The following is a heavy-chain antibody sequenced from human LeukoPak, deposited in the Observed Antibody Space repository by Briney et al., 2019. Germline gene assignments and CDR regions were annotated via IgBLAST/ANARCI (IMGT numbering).Heavy chain of an antibody. D-gene: IGHD2-2*02. V-gene: IGHV3-7*03. CDR3: ARGLRCSSTSCYIRAFDI. Sequence: GGSLRLSCAASEFTFSNYWMTWVRQAPGKGLEWVANIKQDGSEMYYVDSVKGRFTISRDNAKNSLYLQMNSLRAEDTAVYYCARGLRCSSTSCYIRAFDIWGQGTMVTVSS. CDR2: IKQDGSEM. CDR1: EFTFSNYW. J-gene: IGHJ3*02.